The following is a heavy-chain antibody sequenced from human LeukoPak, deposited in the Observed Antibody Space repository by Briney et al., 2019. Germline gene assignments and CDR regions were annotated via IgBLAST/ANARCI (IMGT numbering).Heavy chain of an antibody. D-gene: IGHD7-27*01. CDR1: GFTFSSYA. CDR3: ARGPAGLGTLNFDY. CDR2: ISYDGSNK. Sequence: QSGRSLRLSCAASGFTFSSYAMHWVRQAPGKGLEWVAVISYDGSNKYYADSVKGRFTISRDNSKNTLYLQMNSLRAEDTAVYYCARGPAGLGTLNFDYWGQGTLVTVSS. J-gene: IGHJ4*02. V-gene: IGHV3-30*04.